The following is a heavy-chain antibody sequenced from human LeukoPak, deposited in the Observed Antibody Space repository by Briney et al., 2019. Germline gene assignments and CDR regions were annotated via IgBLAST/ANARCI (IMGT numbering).Heavy chain of an antibody. D-gene: IGHD1-26*01. CDR1: GGSISSSSW. Sequence: PSETLSLTCAVSGGSISSSSWWTWVRQSPGKGLEWIGEVYHSGSTNYNPSLKSRVTISVDKPKNQFSLKLSSVTAADTAVYYCARNSGNTDFDYWGQGTLVTISS. J-gene: IGHJ4*02. CDR3: ARNSGNTDFDY. CDR2: VYHSGST. V-gene: IGHV4-4*02.